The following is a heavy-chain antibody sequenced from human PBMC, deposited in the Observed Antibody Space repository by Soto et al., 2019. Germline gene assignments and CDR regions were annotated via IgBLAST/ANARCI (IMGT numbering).Heavy chain of an antibody. D-gene: IGHD1-26*01. V-gene: IGHV6-1*01. CDR2: TYYRSEWYD. J-gene: IGHJ4*01. CDR1: GGSVSADGVS. Sequence: PHTLSLTCAICGGSVSADGVSWNWVRQSPSRGLDWLGRTYYRSEWYDDYRESVKSRITINPDPSKNQFSLEMESVTPEDTAKYVCARSNSGGYFDYWGHGTLVTVSS. CDR3: ARSNSGGYFDY.